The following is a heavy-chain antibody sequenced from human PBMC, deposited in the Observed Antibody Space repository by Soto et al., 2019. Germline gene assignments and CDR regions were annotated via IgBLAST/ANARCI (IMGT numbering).Heavy chain of an antibody. D-gene: IGHD3-3*01. CDR3: AKDMIVRSGYPYYYYYYMDV. CDR1: GFTFDDYA. V-gene: IGHV3-9*01. Sequence: GGSLRLSCAASGFTFDDYAMHWVRQAPGKGLEWVSGISWNSGSIGYADSVKGRFTISRDNAKNSLYLQMNSLRAEDTALYYCAKDMIVRSGYPYYYYYYMDVWGKGTTVTVSS. J-gene: IGHJ6*03. CDR2: ISWNSGSI.